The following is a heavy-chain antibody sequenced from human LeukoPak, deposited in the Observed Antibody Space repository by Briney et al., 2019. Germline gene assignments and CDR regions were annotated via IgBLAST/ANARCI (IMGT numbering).Heavy chain of an antibody. CDR2: IYTSGST. CDR3: ARAAIRSGSYMFDY. D-gene: IGHD3-10*01. J-gene: IGHJ4*02. V-gene: IGHV4-61*02. CDR1: GGSISSGSYY. Sequence: SQTLSLTCTVSGGSISSGSYYWSWIRQPAGKGLEWIGRIYTSGSTNYNPSLKSRVTISVDTSKNQFSLKLSSVTAADTAVYYCARAAIRSGSYMFDYWGQGTLVTVSS.